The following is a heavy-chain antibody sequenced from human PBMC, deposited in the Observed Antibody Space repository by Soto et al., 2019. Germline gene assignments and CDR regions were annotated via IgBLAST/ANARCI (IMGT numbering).Heavy chain of an antibody. D-gene: IGHD3-22*01. CDR3: TTTYYYDSSGYPVGFDY. CDR2: IKSKTDGGTT. J-gene: IGHJ4*02. V-gene: IGHV3-15*01. CDR1: GFTFSNAW. Sequence: GGSLRLSCAASGFTFSNAWMSWVRQAPGKGLEWVGRIKSKTDGGTTDYAAPVKGRFTISRDDSKNTLYLQMNSLKTEDTSVYYCTTTYYYDSSGYPVGFDYWGQGTLVTVSS.